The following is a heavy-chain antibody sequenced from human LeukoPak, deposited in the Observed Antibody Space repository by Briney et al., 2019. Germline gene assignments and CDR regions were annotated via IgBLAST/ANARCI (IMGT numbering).Heavy chain of an antibody. CDR2: IYYSGST. J-gene: IGHJ3*02. CDR1: GGSISSYY. CDR3: ARHGPDWNENAFDI. V-gene: IGHV4-59*08. Sequence: SETLSLTCTVSGGSISSYYWSWIRQPPGKGLEWIGYIYYSGSTNYNPSLKSRVTISVDTSKNQFSLKLSSVTAADTAVYYCARHGPDWNENAFDIWGQGTMVTVSS. D-gene: IGHD1-1*01.